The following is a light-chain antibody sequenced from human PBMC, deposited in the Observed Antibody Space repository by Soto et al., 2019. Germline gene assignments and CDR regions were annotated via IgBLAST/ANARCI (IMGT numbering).Light chain of an antibody. CDR3: QQYYTTPLLT. J-gene: IGKJ4*01. Sequence: DIVMTQSPDSLSVSLGERATINCKSSQSVLYSSKNKNYLAWYQQKPGQPPKLLIYWASTRESGVPDRLSGSGSGTDFTLTISSLQAEDVAVYYCQQYYTTPLLTFGGGTKVEI. CDR2: WAS. CDR1: QSVLYSSKNKNY. V-gene: IGKV4-1*01.